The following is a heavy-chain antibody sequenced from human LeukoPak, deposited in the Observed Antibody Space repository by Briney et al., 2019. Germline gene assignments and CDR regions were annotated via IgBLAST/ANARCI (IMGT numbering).Heavy chain of an antibody. J-gene: IGHJ4*02. Sequence: GASVKVSCKVSGYTLTELSMHWVRQAPGKGLEWMGGFDPEDGETIYAQKFQGRVTMTEDTSTDTAYMELSSLRSEDTAVYYCATLRYYDFWSGYVYWGQGTLVTVSS. D-gene: IGHD3-3*01. CDR1: GYTLTELS. CDR3: ATLRYYDFWSGYVY. CDR2: FDPEDGET. V-gene: IGHV1-24*01.